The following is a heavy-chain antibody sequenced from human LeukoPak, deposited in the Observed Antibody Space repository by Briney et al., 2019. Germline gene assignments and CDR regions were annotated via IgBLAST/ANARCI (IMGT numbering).Heavy chain of an antibody. CDR1: GFTFSSYG. Sequence: GGSLRLSCAASGFTFSSYGMHWVRQAPGKGLEWVAFIRYDGSNKYFADSVKGRFTISRDNSRNTLYLQMNSLRAEDTAVYYCARDGVVGDRAYYYYMDVWGKGTTVTVSS. CDR3: ARDGVVGDRAYYYYMDV. J-gene: IGHJ6*03. D-gene: IGHD3-22*01. V-gene: IGHV3-30*02. CDR2: IRYDGSNK.